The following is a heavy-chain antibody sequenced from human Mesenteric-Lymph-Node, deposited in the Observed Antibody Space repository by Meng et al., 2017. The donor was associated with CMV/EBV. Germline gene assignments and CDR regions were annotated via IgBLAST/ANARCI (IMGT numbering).Heavy chain of an antibody. D-gene: IGHD3-10*01. Sequence: STSGGGVGWKSKQPGKEMEGKAIIYWDDDKRYRKYMKSRITINKETYKNQVVLTRTNMDPVDTATYYCAHRPIGFGEYPGYFDYWGQGTLVTVSS. CDR1: STSGGG. J-gene: IGHJ4*02. V-gene: IGHV2-5*02. CDR2: IYWDDDK. CDR3: AHRPIGFGEYPGYFDY.